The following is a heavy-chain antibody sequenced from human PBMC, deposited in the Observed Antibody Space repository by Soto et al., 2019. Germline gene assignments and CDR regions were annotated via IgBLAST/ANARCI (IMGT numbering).Heavy chain of an antibody. J-gene: IGHJ4*02. Sequence: QVQLVQSGAEVKKPGASVKVSCKTSGYTFSTYPISWVRQAPGQGLGWVGWISTYNGKTNNGQKFQGRVTITTDTSTSTAYMDLRNLRPDDTAVYYCARDRVEAALGTFDQWGQGTLVTVSS. V-gene: IGHV1-18*01. CDR2: ISTYNGKT. CDR3: ARDRVEAALGTFDQ. CDR1: GYTFSTYP. D-gene: IGHD6-13*01.